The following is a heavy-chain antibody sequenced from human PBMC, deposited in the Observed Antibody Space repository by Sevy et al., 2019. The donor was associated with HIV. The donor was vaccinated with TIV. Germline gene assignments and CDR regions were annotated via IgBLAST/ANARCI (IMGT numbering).Heavy chain of an antibody. CDR2: ISGSGGST. D-gene: IGHD5-12*01. CDR3: AKAGATKDGMDV. CDR1: GFIFRSYA. V-gene: IGHV3-23*01. J-gene: IGHJ6*02. Sequence: GGSLRLSCAASGFIFRSYAMSWVRQAPGKGLEGVSGISGSGGSTYYADSGKGRFTISRDNFKNTLYLQMNSLRAEDTAVYYCAKAGATKDGMDVWGQGTTVTVSS.